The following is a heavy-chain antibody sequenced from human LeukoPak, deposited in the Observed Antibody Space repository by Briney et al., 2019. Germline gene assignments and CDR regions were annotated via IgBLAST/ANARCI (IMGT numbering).Heavy chain of an antibody. CDR3: ARRTVTSREGFEY. J-gene: IGHJ4*02. CDR2: ISYSGTT. CDR1: GGSIRSSGYY. D-gene: IGHD4-17*01. Sequence: SETLSLTCTVSGGSIRSSGYYWGWLRQPPGEGLEWIGSISYSGTTFYNPSLKSRLSISADTSKNQFPLRLSSVTGPDTAVYYCARRTVTSREGFEYWGQGILVTVSS. V-gene: IGHV4-39*01.